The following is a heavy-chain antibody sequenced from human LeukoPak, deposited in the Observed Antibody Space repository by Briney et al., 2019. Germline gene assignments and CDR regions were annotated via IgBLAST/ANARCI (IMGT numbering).Heavy chain of an antibody. CDR3: ARDGAYYYDSSGYYSDY. V-gene: IGHV1-2*04. J-gene: IGHJ4*02. Sequence: ASVKVSCKASGYAFTGYYMHWVRQAPGQGLEWMGWINPNSGGTNYAQKFQGWVTMTRDTSISTAYMELSRLRSDDTAVYYCARDGAYYYDSSGYYSDYWGQGTLVTVSS. CDR1: GYAFTGYY. CDR2: INPNSGGT. D-gene: IGHD3-22*01.